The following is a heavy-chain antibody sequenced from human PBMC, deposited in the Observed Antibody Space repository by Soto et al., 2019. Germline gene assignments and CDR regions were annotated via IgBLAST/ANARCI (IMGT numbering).Heavy chain of an antibody. J-gene: IGHJ4*02. CDR3: VRGQGGTVTR. CDR1: GGSFSGYY. CDR2: INHSGST. D-gene: IGHD4-17*01. V-gene: IGHV4-34*01. Sequence: SETLSLTCAVYGGSFSGYYWSWIRQPPGKGLEWIGEINHSGSTNYNPSLKSRVTISVDTSKNQFSLKLSSVTAADTAVYYCVRGQGGTVTRWGQGTLVTVSS.